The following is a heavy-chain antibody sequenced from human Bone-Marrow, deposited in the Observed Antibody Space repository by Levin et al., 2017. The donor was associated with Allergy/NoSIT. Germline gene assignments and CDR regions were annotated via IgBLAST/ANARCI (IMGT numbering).Heavy chain of an antibody. CDR1: GFTVSNNY. D-gene: IGHD3-10*01. V-gene: IGHV3-66*04. J-gene: IGHJ4*02. CDR3: ARLDFNYGSYY. Sequence: PGESLKISCAVSGFTVSNNYMSWVRQAPGKGLEWVSLIYSGGGTHYADSVKARFTISRDNSKNTVYLQMNSLRAEDTAVYYCARLDFNYGSYYWGQGTLVTVSS. CDR2: IYSGGGT.